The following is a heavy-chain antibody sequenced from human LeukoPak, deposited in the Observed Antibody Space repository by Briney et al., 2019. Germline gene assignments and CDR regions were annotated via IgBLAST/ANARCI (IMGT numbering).Heavy chain of an antibody. D-gene: IGHD6-13*01. CDR2: IYYSGST. V-gene: IGHV4-30-4*08. CDR1: GGSISSGDYY. CDR3: ARDGIAAAGLDY. Sequence: SETLSLTCTVSGGSISSGDYYWSWIRQPPGKGLEWIGYIYYSGSTYYNPSLKSRVTISVDTSKNQFSLKLSSVTAADTAVYYCARDGIAAAGLDYWGQGTLVTVXS. J-gene: IGHJ4*02.